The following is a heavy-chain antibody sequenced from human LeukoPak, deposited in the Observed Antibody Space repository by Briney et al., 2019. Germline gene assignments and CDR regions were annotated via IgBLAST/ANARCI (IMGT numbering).Heavy chain of an antibody. J-gene: IGHJ4*02. CDR3: ARDAIDYDILTGCDY. Sequence: SETLSLTCTVSGGSISSYYWSWIRQPPGKGLEWIGYIYYSGSTNYNPSLKSRVTISVDTSKNQFSLKLSSVTAADTAVYYCARDAIDYDILTGCDYWGQGTLVTVSS. CDR2: IYYSGST. D-gene: IGHD3-9*01. V-gene: IGHV4-59*01. CDR1: GGSISSYY.